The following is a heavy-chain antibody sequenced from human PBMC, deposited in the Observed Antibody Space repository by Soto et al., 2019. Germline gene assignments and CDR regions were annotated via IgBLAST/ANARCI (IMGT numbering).Heavy chain of an antibody. CDR3: AKDTKQWLAPPTVD. CDR1: GFTFSSYS. Sequence: GGSLRLSCAASGFTFSSYSMNWVRQAPGKGLEWVSSISSSSSYIYYADSVKGRFTISRDNSKNTLYLQMNSLRAEDTAVYYCAKDTKQWLAPPTVDWGPGTLVTVSS. V-gene: IGHV3-21*04. J-gene: IGHJ4*02. D-gene: IGHD6-19*01. CDR2: ISSSSSYI.